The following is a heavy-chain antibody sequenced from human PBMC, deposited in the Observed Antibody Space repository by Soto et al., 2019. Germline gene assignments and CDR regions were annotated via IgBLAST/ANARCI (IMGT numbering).Heavy chain of an antibody. V-gene: IGHV3-15*07. Sequence: GGSLRLSCAASGFTFSNAWMNWVRQAPGKGLEWVGRIKSKTDGGTTDYAAPVKGRFTISRDDSKNTLYLQMNSLKTEDTAVYYCTTGLGWFVGATDDDAFDIWGQGTMVTVSS. CDR3: TTGLGWFVGATDDDAFDI. J-gene: IGHJ3*02. CDR2: IKSKTDGGTT. D-gene: IGHD1-26*01. CDR1: GFTFSNAW.